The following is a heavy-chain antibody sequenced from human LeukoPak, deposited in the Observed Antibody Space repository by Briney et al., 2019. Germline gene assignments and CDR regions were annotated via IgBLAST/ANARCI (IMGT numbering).Heavy chain of an antibody. D-gene: IGHD6-13*01. CDR3: ARDPRKSSSWYWDY. CDR2: IYSDGSS. J-gene: IGHJ4*02. V-gene: IGHV3-53*01. CDR1: AFSVSSNC. Sequence: GGSLRLSCVASAFSVSSNCMTWVRQAPGGGLEWVSVIYSDGSSYYSGSVKGRFTISRDNAKNSLYLQMNSLRAEDTAVYFCARDPRKSSSWYWDYWGQGTLVTVSS.